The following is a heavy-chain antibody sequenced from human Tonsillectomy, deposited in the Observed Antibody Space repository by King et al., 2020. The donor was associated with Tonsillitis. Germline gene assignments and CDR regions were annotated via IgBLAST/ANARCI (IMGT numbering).Heavy chain of an antibody. CDR3: AKDLWDMWLDDVGPDY. CDR1: GFTFSSYG. D-gene: IGHD6-19*01. V-gene: IGHV3-30*18. CDR2: ISYDGSNK. Sequence: GQLVQSGGGVVQPGRSLRLSCAASGFTFSSYGMHWVRQAPGKGLEWVAVISYDGSNKYYADSVKGRFTISRDNSKNTLYLQMSSLRPEDTAVYYCAKDLWDMWLDDVGPDYWGQGTLVTVSS. J-gene: IGHJ4*02.